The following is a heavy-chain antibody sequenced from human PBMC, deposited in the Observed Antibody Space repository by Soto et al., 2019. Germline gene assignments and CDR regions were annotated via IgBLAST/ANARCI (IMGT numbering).Heavy chain of an antibody. D-gene: IGHD3-10*01. CDR2: IYHSGST. CDR3: ATGRPHYYGSGSYPDYGMDV. CDR1: GGSISSSNW. Sequence: SETLSLTCPVSGGSISSSNWWSWVRQPPGKGLEWIGEIYHSGSTNYNPSLKSRVTISVDKSKNQFSLKLSSVTAADTAVYYCATGRPHYYGSGSYPDYGMDVWGQGTTVTVSS. V-gene: IGHV4-4*02. J-gene: IGHJ6*02.